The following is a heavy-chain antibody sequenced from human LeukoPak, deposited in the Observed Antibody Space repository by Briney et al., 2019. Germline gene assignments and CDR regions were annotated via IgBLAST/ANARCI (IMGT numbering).Heavy chain of an antibody. CDR2: INYSGGT. J-gene: IGHJ4*02. CDR3: ARHYDSSGHYFDY. CDR1: GGSMSRYY. Sequence: KPSETLSLTCTVSGGSMSRYYWSWIRQPPGKGLEWIGYINYSGGTIYNPSLKSRVSISVDASKSQFSLKLTSVTAADTAVYYCARHYDSSGHYFDYWGQGTLVTVSS. V-gene: IGHV4-59*12. D-gene: IGHD3-22*01.